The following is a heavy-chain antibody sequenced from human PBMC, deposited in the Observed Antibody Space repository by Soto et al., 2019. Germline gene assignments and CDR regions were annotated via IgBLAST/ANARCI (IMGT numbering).Heavy chain of an antibody. CDR3: ARGHGSTASSWYRV. J-gene: IGHJ4*02. CDR1: GGSFIGSY. CDR2: INHSGST. D-gene: IGHD6-13*01. V-gene: IGHV4-34*01. Sequence: PSETLSLTRAVYGGSFIGSYWAWMRQPQGKGLEWIGEINHSGSTNYNPSLKIRVTISVDTSKNQFSLKLSSVTAADTAVYYCARGHGSTASSWYRVWGQGTLVTLPS.